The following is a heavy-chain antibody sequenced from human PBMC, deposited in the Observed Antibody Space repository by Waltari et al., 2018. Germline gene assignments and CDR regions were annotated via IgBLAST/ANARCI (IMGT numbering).Heavy chain of an antibody. J-gene: IGHJ6*02. CDR1: GFTFSFYD. CDR3: ARAGEFRSYYYAMDV. Sequence: EVQLVESGGGLVQSGGSLRLSCATSGFTFSFYDMHWVRQAPGKGLEWFSYISVGSATIYYADSVKGRFSISRDDARNSLFLEINSLRAEDSAVYYCARAGEFRSYYYAMDVWGQGTAVSVSS. V-gene: IGHV3-48*03. D-gene: IGHD3-10*01. CDR2: ISVGSATI.